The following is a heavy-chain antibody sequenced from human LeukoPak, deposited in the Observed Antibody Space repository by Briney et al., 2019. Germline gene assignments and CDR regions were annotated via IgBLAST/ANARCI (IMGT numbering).Heavy chain of an antibody. CDR3: ARGFRGTFDY. D-gene: IGHD3-10*01. CDR2: ISSSSSYI. CDR1: GFTFSSYS. Sequence: GGSLRLSCAASGFTFSSYSTNWVRQAPGKGLEWVSSISSSSSYIYYADSVKGRFTISRDNAKNSLYLQMNSLRAEDTAVYDCARGFRGTFDYWGQGTLVTVSS. V-gene: IGHV3-21*01. J-gene: IGHJ4*02.